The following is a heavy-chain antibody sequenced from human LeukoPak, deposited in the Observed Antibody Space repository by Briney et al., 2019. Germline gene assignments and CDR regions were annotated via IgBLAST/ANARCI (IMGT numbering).Heavy chain of an antibody. D-gene: IGHD3-10*01. CDR3: SWVASESYPFRY. CDR1: GFTFNHAW. J-gene: IGHJ4*02. V-gene: IGHV3-15*01. CDR2: IKSKTSGGTT. Sequence: GGSLRLSCAASGFTFNHAWMTWVRQAPGKGLEWVGRIKSKTSGGTTDYAAPVKGGFTISIDDSKNMLYLEMNSLKTEDTAVYYCSWVASESYPFRYWGQGTLVTVSS.